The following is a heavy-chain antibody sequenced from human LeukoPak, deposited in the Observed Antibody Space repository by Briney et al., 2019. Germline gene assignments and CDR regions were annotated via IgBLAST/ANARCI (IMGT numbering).Heavy chain of an antibody. CDR2: IYYSGST. V-gene: IGHV4-31*03. CDR3: ARGRPYSYGRKKAYFDY. CDR1: GGSISSGGYY. J-gene: IGHJ4*02. D-gene: IGHD5-18*01. Sequence: SETLSLTCTVSGGSISSGGYYWSWIRQHPGKGLEWIGYIYYSGSTNYNPSLKSRVTISVDTSKNQFSLKLSSVTAADTAVYYCARGRPYSYGRKKAYFDYWGQGTLVTVSS.